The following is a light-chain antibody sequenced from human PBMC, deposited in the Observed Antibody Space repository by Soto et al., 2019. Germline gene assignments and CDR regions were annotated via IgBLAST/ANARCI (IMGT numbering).Light chain of an antibody. CDR2: DAS. CDR3: QQYNSYPYT. Sequence: DIQMTQSPSTLSASVGDRVTITCRASQSISRWLASYQQNPGKAPKLLIYDASSLESGVPSRFSGSGSGTEFTLTISSLQPDDFATYYCQQYNSYPYTFDQGTKLEIK. V-gene: IGKV1-5*01. CDR1: QSISRW. J-gene: IGKJ2*01.